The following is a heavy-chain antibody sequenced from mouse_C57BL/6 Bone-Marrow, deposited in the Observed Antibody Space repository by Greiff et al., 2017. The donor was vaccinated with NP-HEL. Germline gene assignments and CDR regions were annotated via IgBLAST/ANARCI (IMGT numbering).Heavy chain of an antibody. J-gene: IGHJ1*03. D-gene: IGHD1-1*01. CDR3: ARRYGSSYWYFDV. Sequence: EVKLMESGGGLVQPGGSLKLSCAASGFTISDYYMYWVRQTPEKRLEWVAYISNGGGSTYYPDTVKGRFTISRDNAKNTLYLQMSRLKSEDTAMYYCARRYGSSYWYFDVWGTGTTVTVSS. CDR2: ISNGGGST. V-gene: IGHV5-12*01. CDR1: GFTISDYY.